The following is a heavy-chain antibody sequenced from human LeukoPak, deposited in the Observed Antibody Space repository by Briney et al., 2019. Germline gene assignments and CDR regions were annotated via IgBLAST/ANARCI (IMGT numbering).Heavy chain of an antibody. J-gene: IGHJ4*02. CDR1: GFTFSSCG. CDR2: IGPTGTDR. CDR3: ATEAIGRHYDY. V-gene: IGHV3-21*01. Sequence: PGGSLRLSCAASGFTFSSCGFNWVRQAPGKGLEWVSSIGPTGTDRYYADSVRGRFTISRDNAKNSMYLQMDSLRDEDTAVYYCATEAIGRHYDYWGQGTLLTVSS.